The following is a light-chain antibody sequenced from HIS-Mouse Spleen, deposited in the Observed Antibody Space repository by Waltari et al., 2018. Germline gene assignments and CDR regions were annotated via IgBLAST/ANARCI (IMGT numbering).Light chain of an antibody. V-gene: IGLV1-47*01. Sequence: QSVLTQPPSASGTPGQRVTISCSGSSSNIGSNYVYWYQQLPGTAPKLLIYRNNRRPSGCPDRFSGSKSGTSASLAISGLRSGDEADYYCAAWDDSLSGPVFGGGTKLTVL. J-gene: IGLJ2*01. CDR2: RNN. CDR3: AAWDDSLSGPV. CDR1: SSNIGSNY.